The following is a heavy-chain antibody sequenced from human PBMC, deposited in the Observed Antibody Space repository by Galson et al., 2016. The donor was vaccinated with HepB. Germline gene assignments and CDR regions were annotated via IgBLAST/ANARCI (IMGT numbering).Heavy chain of an antibody. CDR2: VYNAGRT. V-gene: IGHV4-59*08. CDR1: GASISSHY. J-gene: IGHJ4*02. D-gene: IGHD1-1*01. CDR3: VRHGLTYMDTTDYDY. Sequence: SETLSLTCTVSGASISSHYWSWLRQAPGKGLEWIGYVYNAGRTNYSPSLKTRVTISVDTSKNQFSLKLSSVTAADTAVYFCVRHGLTYMDTTDYDYWGQGTLVTVSS.